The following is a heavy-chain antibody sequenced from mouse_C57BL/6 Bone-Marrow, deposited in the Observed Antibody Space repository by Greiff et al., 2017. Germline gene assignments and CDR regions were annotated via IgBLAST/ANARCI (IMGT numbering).Heavy chain of an antibody. Sequence: QVQLQQSGAELARPGASVKLSCKASGYTFTSYGISWVKQRTGQGLEWIGEIYPKSGNTYYNEKFKGKATLTADKSSSTAYMELRSLTSEDSAVYFCAGGDDSSWFAYWGQGTLVTVSA. CDR2: IYPKSGNT. V-gene: IGHV1-81*01. CDR3: AGGDDSSWFAY. J-gene: IGHJ3*01. D-gene: IGHD2-12*01. CDR1: GYTFTSYG.